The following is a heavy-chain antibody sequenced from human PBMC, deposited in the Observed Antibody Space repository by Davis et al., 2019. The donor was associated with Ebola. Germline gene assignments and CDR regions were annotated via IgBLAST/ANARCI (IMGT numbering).Heavy chain of an antibody. J-gene: IGHJ5*02. CDR3: ARDGVAADIDWFDP. D-gene: IGHD6-13*01. CDR2: IIPIFGTA. Sequence: SVKVSCKASGGTFSSYAISWVRQAPGQGLEWMGGIIPIFGTANYAQKFQGRVTITADESTSTAYMELSSLRSEDTAVYYCARDGVAADIDWFDPWGQGTLVTVSS. V-gene: IGHV1-69*13. CDR1: GGTFSSYA.